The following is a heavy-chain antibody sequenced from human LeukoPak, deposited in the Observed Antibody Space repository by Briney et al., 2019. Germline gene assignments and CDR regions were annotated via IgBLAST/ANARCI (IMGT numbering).Heavy chain of an antibody. V-gene: IGHV3-11*04. CDR1: GFTFSDYY. CDR3: ARDPEYCSSTSCPPNMDV. D-gene: IGHD2-2*01. Sequence: GGSLRLSCAASGFTFSDYYMSWIRQAPGKGLEWVSYISSSGSTIYYADSVKGRFTISTDNAKNSLYLQMNSLRAEDTAVYYCARDPEYCSSTSCPPNMDVWGKGTTVTVSS. CDR2: ISSSGSTI. J-gene: IGHJ6*03.